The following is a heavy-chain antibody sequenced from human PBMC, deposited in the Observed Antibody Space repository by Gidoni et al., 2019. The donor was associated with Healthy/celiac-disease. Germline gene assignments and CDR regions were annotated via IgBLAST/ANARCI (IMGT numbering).Heavy chain of an antibody. D-gene: IGHD3-22*01. CDR2: MNPNSGNT. CDR3: ARAYYYDSSGYSDHYYYYGMDV. J-gene: IGHJ6*02. CDR1: GYTFTSYD. V-gene: IGHV1-8*01. Sequence: QVQLVQSGAEVKKPGASVTVSCTASGYTFTSYDINWVRQATGQGLEWMGWMNPNSGNTGYAQKFQGRVTMTRNTSISTAYMELSSLRSEDTAVYYCARAYYYDSSGYSDHYYYYGMDVWGQGTTVTVSS.